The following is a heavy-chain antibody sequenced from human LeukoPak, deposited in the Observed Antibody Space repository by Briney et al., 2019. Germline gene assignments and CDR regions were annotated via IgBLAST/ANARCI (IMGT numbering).Heavy chain of an antibody. J-gene: IGHJ4*02. CDR1: GFTFSTYW. Sequence: SGGSLRLSCAVSGFTFSTYWMHWVRQAPGKGPVWVSRISSDGTRTSYVDSVRGRFTISRDNAKNSLYLQMNSLRDEDTAVYYCARVTTAAGDYWGQGTLVTVSS. CDR3: ARVTTAAGDY. V-gene: IGHV3-74*01. CDR2: ISSDGTRT. D-gene: IGHD6-13*01.